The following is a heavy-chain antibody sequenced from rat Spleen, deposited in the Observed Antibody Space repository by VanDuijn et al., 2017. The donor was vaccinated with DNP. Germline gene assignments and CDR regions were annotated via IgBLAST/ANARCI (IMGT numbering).Heavy chain of an antibody. CDR1: GFTFSDYN. Sequence: EVQLVESGGGLVQPGRSLKLSCAASGFTFSDYNMAWVRQAPKKGLEWVATIGSGGYNTYYRDSVKGRFTISRDNAKNTQYLQMDSLRSEDTATYYCARHGRRVFDYWGQGVMVTVSS. CDR2: IGSGGYNT. CDR3: ARHGRRVFDY. D-gene: IGHD1-11*01. V-gene: IGHV5-7*01. J-gene: IGHJ2*01.